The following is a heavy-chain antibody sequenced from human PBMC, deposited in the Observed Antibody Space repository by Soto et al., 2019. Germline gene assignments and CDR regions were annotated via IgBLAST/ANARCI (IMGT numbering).Heavy chain of an antibody. CDR3: ARVADSCPYYGVDV. D-gene: IGHD2-2*01. Sequence: QVQLQESGPGLVKPSQTLSLRCSVSGASINSGGYYWTWIRQPPGKGLEWIGFIYFTGTSYYNPALESRVTISVDTSKMGFSLLLTSVTAADTAVYYCARVADSCPYYGVDVWGQVTTVTVSS. CDR1: GASINSGGYY. V-gene: IGHV4-31*03. CDR2: IYFTGTS. J-gene: IGHJ6*02.